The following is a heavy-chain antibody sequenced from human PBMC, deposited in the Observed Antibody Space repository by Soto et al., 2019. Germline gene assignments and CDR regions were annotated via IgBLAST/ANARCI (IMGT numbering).Heavy chain of an antibody. D-gene: IGHD3-22*01. J-gene: IGHJ4*02. CDR2: INPNSGGT. Sequence: ASVKVSCKASGYTFTSYGISWVRQAPGQGLEWMGWINPNSGGTNYAQKFQGWVTMTRDTSISTAYMELSRLRSDDTAVYYCARGVRRYYDSSGYYFFDYWGQGTLVTVS. V-gene: IGHV1-2*04. CDR3: ARGVRRYYDSSGYYFFDY. CDR1: GYTFTSYG.